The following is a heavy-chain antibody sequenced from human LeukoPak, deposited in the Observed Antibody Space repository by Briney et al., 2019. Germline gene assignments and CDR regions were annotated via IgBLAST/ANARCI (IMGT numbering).Heavy chain of an antibody. CDR3: GRGNKSFDP. J-gene: IGHJ5*02. CDR1: GYTFTNYY. CDR2: INPNTGGT. V-gene: IGHV1-2*02. Sequence: ASVKVSCKASGYTFTNYYVHWVRQAPGQGLGWMGWINPNTGGTNYAQKFQGRVTMTKDTSTNAAYMELNKLTSDDTAVYYCGRGNKSFDPWGQGTLVTVSS.